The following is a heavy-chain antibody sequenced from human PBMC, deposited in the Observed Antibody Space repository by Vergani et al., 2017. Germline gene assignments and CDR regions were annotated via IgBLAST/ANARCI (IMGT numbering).Heavy chain of an antibody. CDR3: ARDLDYYYGMDG. CDR1: GGTFSSYA. J-gene: IGHJ6*02. V-gene: IGHV1-69*13. Sequence: QVQLVQSGAEVKKPGSSVKVSCKASGGTFSSYAISWVRQAPGQGLEWMGRIIPSFGTANYAQTFQGRVTITADESTSTAYMELSSLRSEDTAVYYCARDLDYYYGMDGWSQGTTVTVSS. CDR2: IIPSFGTA.